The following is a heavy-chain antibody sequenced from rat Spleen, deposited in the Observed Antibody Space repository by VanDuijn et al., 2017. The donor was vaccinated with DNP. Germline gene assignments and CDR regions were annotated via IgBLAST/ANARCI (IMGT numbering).Heavy chain of an antibody. V-gene: IGHV5-58*01. Sequence: EVQLVETGGGLVQPGRSLKLSCVASGFTFSNYWMYWIRQAPGKGLEWVASINTDGGGTYYPDSVKGRFTISRDNAENTVYLQMNSLRSEDTATYYCTRDNYSSYMPYYYAMDAWGQGTSVTVSS. CDR2: INTDGGGT. J-gene: IGHJ4*01. D-gene: IGHD1-2*01. CDR3: TRDNYSSYMPYYYAMDA. CDR1: GFTFSNYW.